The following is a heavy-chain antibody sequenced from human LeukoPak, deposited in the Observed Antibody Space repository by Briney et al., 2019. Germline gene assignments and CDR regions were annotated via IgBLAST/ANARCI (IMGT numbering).Heavy chain of an antibody. CDR2: TTSSSSYI. D-gene: IGHD3-3*01. CDR3: ARDRGKDSVPFWDY. J-gene: IGHJ4*02. Sequence: PGGSLRLSCSASGFTFSSYNMNWVRQAPGKGLEWVSSTTSSSSYIYYADSVKGRFTISRDNAKNSLYLQMNSLRAEDTAVYYCARDRGKDSVPFWDYWGQGTLVTVSS. V-gene: IGHV3-21*01. CDR1: GFTFSSYN.